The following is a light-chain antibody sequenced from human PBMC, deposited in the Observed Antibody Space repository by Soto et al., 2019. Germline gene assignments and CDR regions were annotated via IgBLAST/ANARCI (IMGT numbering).Light chain of an antibody. V-gene: IGKV3-20*01. J-gene: IGKJ1*01. CDR1: QSVSSSY. CDR3: QQNGSSPT. Sequence: EIVLTQSPGTLSLSPGERATLSCRSSQSVSSSYLAWYQQKPGQAPRLLIYDVSSRATGIPNRFSGSGSGTDFTLTISRLEPEDFAVYYCQQNGSSPTFGQGTKVKIK. CDR2: DVS.